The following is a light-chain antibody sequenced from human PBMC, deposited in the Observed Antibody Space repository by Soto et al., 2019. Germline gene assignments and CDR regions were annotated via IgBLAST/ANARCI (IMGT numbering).Light chain of an antibody. V-gene: IGLV1-44*01. J-gene: IGLJ2*01. CDR1: SSNIGSNT. CDR2: SNN. CDR3: AAWDDSLNGPHVV. Sequence: QSVLTQPPSASGTPGQRVTISCSGSSSNIGSNTVNWYQQLPGTAPKLLIYSNNQRPSGVPERFSGSKSGTSASLAISGLHSEDDADYYCAAWDDSLNGPHVVFVGGTKLTVL.